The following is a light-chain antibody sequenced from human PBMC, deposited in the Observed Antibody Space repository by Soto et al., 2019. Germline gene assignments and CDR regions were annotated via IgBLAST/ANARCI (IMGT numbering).Light chain of an antibody. CDR1: QSVFTN. V-gene: IGKV3-15*01. J-gene: IGKJ2*01. CDR2: GTS. Sequence: EIVMTQSPATLSVSPGERVTLSCRASQSVFTNLAWHQQKPGQAPRLLIYGTSTRATGVPSRFSGSGSGTEFTLTISSLQSEDFGVYYCQQYNNWPYTFGQGTKLEFK. CDR3: QQYNNWPYT.